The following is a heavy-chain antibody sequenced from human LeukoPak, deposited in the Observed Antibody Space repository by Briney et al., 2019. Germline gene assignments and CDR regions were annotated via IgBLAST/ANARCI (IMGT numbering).Heavy chain of an antibody. V-gene: IGHV4-59*01. CDR3: ARYSLYDYVWGSHRQTFAFDY. Sequence: SETLSLTCTVSGGSISSYYWSWIRQPPGKGLEWIGYIYYSGSTNYNPSLKSRVTISVDTSKNQFSLKLSSVTAADTAVYYCARYSLYDYVWGSHRQTFAFDYWGQGTLVTISS. J-gene: IGHJ4*02. CDR2: IYYSGST. CDR1: GGSISSYY. D-gene: IGHD3-16*02.